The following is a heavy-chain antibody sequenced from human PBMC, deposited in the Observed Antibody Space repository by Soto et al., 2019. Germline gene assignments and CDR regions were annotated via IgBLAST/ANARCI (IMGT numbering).Heavy chain of an antibody. Sequence: LSCAASGFTFSSYWMSWFRQAPGKGLEWVANIKQDGSEENYVDSVKGRFTISRDNAKNALYLQMNSLRVEDTAVYYCAREIAARLWGKGTKVTVCS. D-gene: IGHD6-6*01. CDR2: IKQDGSEE. CDR1: GFTFSSYW. V-gene: IGHV3-7*01. J-gene: IGHJ6*04. CDR3: AREIAARL.